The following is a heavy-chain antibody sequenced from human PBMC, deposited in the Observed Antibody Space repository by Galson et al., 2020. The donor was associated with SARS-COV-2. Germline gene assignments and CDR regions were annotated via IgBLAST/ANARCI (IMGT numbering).Heavy chain of an antibody. CDR3: ARDPIQLWFRSSYYMDV. J-gene: IGHJ6*03. Sequence: SETLSLTCTVSGGSISSSSYYWGWIRQPPGKGLEWIGSIYYSGSTYYNPSLKSRVTISVDTSKNQFSLKLRSVTAADTAVYYCARDPIQLWFRSSYYMDVWGKGTTVTVSS. CDR1: GGSISSSSYY. D-gene: IGHD5-18*01. CDR2: IYYSGST. V-gene: IGHV4-39*07.